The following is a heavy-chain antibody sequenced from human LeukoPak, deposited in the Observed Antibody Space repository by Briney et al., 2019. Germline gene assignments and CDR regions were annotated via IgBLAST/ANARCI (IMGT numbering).Heavy chain of an antibody. V-gene: IGHV4-28*01. CDR2: IHYSGSA. Sequence: PSDTLSLTCGVSGYSISSSNWWGWIRQPPGKGLEWIGYIHYSGSAYHNPSLKSRVTMSVDTSKNQFSLKLNSVTAVDTAVYYCASRMYGSSGRYFHHWGQGTLVTVSS. CDR1: GYSISSSNW. D-gene: IGHD6-13*01. CDR3: ASRMYGSSGRYFHH. J-gene: IGHJ1*01.